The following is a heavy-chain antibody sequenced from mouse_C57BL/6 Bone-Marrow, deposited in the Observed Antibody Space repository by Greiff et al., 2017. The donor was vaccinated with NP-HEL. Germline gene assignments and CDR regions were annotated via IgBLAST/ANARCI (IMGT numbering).Heavy chain of an antibody. CDR3: ARSPYYFDY. CDR2: INPGSGGT. CDR1: GYAFTNYL. J-gene: IGHJ2*01. V-gene: IGHV1-54*01. Sequence: QVQLKESGAELVRPGTSVKVSCKASGYAFTNYLIEWVKQRPGQGLEWIGVINPGSGGTNYNEKFKGKATLTADKSSSTAYMQLSSLTSEDSAVYFCARSPYYFDYWGQGTTLTVSS.